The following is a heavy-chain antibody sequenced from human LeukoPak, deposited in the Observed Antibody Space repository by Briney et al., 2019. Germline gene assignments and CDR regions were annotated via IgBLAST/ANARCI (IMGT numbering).Heavy chain of an antibody. CDR1: GFSLSSFA. Sequence: GGSLRLSSAASGFSLSSFAMTWVSQAPGKGLEWVSTLRSNGAPAYNADSVKGRFTISRDNSKNRVYLQMNSLRVEDTAIYYCARGQEFDDGVFDSWGQGTLVTVSS. J-gene: IGHJ4*02. CDR3: ARGQEFDDGVFDS. D-gene: IGHD1-1*01. V-gene: IGHV3-23*01. CDR2: LRSNGAPA.